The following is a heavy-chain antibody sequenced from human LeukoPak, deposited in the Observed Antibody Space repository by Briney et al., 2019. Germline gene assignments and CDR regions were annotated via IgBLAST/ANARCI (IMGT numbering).Heavy chain of an antibody. Sequence: SETLSLTCTVSGGSISSYYWSWIRQPPGKGLEWIGYIYYSGSTNYNPSLKSRVTISVDTSKNQFSLKLSSVTAADTAVYYCARDSPDYILGTPRNWFDPWGQGTLVTVSS. CDR1: GGSISSYY. D-gene: IGHD4-11*01. CDR3: ARDSPDYILGTPRNWFDP. CDR2: IYYSGST. J-gene: IGHJ5*02. V-gene: IGHV4-59*01.